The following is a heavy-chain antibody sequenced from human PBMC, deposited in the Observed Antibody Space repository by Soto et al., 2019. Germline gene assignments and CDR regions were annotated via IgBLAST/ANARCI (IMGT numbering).Heavy chain of an antibody. J-gene: IGHJ5*02. CDR3: ARHDSSSWYGWFDP. V-gene: IGHV4-59*08. D-gene: IGHD6-13*01. CDR2: IYYSGST. CDR1: GCSISSYY. Sequence: PSETLSLTCTVSGCSISSYYWSWIRQPPGKGLEWIGYIYYSGSTNYNPSLKSRVTISVDTSKNQFSLKLSSVTAADTAVYYCARHDSSSWYGWFDPWGQGTLVTVSS.